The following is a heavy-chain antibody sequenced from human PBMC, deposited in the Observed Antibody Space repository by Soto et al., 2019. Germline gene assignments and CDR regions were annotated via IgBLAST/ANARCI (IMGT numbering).Heavy chain of an antibody. J-gene: IGHJ6*02. CDR3: ARSDPAYAYGLNV. Sequence: EAQLVESGGGLIQPGGSLRLSCAASGFTVTAHYVAWVRQAPGRGLEWVSLIYSGGGKYYADSVKGRFTISRDTSQKTFYLQMNSLRSEETAVYYCARSDPAYAYGLNVWGQGTTVTVSS. CDR2: IYSGGGK. CDR1: GFTVTAHY. D-gene: IGHD3-10*01. V-gene: IGHV3-53*01.